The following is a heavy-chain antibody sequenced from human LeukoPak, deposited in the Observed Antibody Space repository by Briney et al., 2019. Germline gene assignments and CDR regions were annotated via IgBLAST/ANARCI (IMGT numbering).Heavy chain of an antibody. J-gene: IGHJ6*03. CDR2: IIPIFGTA. V-gene: IGHV1-69*05. CDR1: GGTFSSYA. Sequence: SVKVSCKASGGTFSSYAISWVRQAPGQGLEWMGGIIPIFGTANYAQKFQGRVTITTDESTSTAYMELSSLRSEDTAVYYCAVVIGYYYYYYMDVWGKGTTVTVSS. CDR3: AVVIGYYYYYYMDV. D-gene: IGHD3-22*01.